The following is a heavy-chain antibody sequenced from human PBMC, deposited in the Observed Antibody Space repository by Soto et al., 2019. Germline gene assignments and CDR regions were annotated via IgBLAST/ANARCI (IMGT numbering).Heavy chain of an antibody. D-gene: IGHD7-27*01. CDR2: ISSSSSTI. Sequence: GGSLRLSCAASGFTFSSYSMNWARQAPGKGLEWLSYISSSSSTIYYADSVKGRFTISRDNAKNSLYLQMNSLRDEDTAVYYCARSRTGDLPFFDYWGQGTLVTVSS. V-gene: IGHV3-48*02. CDR3: ARSRTGDLPFFDY. CDR1: GFTFSSYS. J-gene: IGHJ4*02.